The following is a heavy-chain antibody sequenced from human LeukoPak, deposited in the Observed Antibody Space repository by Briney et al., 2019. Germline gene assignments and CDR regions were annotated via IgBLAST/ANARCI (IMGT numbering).Heavy chain of an antibody. D-gene: IGHD5-18*01. V-gene: IGHV6-1*01. CDR2: TYYRSNWYN. CDR3: ARDLAGFGGYSYGMVDY. Sequence: SQTLSLACAISGDSVSSNSATWNWIRQSPSRGLEWLGGTYYRSNWYNDYAESVKGRITIHPDTSKNQFSLQLNSVTPEDTAVYYRARDLAGFGGYSYGMVDYWGQGTLVTVSS. CDR1: GDSVSSNSAT. J-gene: IGHJ4*02.